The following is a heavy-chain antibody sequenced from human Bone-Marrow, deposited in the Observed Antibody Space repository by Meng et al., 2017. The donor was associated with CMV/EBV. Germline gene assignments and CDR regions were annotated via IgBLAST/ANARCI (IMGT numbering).Heavy chain of an antibody. D-gene: IGHD1-26*01. CDR1: GFTFSSYW. J-gene: IGHJ6*02. V-gene: IGHV3-7*01. CDR3: ARDNVGSYYTDYYYYYGMDV. Sequence: GESLKISCAASGFTFSSYWMSWVRQAPGKGLEWVANIKQDGSEKYYVGSVKGRFTISRDNAKNSLYLQMNSLRAEDTAVYYCARDNVGSYYTDYYYYYGMDVWGQGTTVTVSS. CDR2: IKQDGSEK.